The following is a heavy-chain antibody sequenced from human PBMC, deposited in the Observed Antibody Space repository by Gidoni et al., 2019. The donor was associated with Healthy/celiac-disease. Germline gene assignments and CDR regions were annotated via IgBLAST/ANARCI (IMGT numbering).Heavy chain of an antibody. CDR2: ISWNSGSI. CDR3: AKDRYSSGWFGWFDP. CDR1: GFTFDDYA. Sequence: EVQLVESGGGLVQPGRSLSISCAASGFTFDDYAMHWVRQAPGKGLEWVSGISWNSGSIGYADSVKGRFTISRDNAKNSLYLQMNSLRAEDTALYYCAKDRYSSGWFGWFDPWGQGTLVTVSS. V-gene: IGHV3-9*01. J-gene: IGHJ5*02. D-gene: IGHD6-19*01.